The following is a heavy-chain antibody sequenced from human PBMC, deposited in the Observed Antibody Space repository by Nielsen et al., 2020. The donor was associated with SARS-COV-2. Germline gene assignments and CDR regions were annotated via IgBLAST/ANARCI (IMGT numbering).Heavy chain of an antibody. V-gene: IGHV3-73*01. CDR3: TRGLSDF. J-gene: IGHJ4*02. CDR2: IRSEANDYAT. D-gene: IGHD2-2*01. Sequence: VRQAPGKGLEWVGRIRSEANDYATAYAASVKGRFTISRDDSRNTTYLQLYRLKTEDTAVYFCTRGLSDFWGQGTLVTVSS.